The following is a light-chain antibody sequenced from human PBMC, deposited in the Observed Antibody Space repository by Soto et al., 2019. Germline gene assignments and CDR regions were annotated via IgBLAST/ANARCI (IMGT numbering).Light chain of an antibody. CDR3: QQYHIYSGT. J-gene: IGKJ1*01. CDR2: KAS. V-gene: IGKV1-5*03. CDR1: QTIDSW. Sequence: DIQMTQSPSTLSASVGDRFTITCRASQTIDSWLAWYQQRPGKPPNLLIYKASTLASGVPSRFSGSGSGTEFTLTINCLQPDDFATYYCQQYHIYSGTFGQGTKVDIK.